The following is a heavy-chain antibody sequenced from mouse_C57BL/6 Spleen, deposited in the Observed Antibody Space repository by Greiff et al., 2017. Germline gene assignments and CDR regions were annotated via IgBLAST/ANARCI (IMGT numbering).Heavy chain of an antibody. D-gene: IGHD1-1*01. CDR1: GYTFTDYE. Sequence: VQLQESGAELVRPGASVTLSCKASGYTFTDYEMHWVKQTPVHGLEWIGAIDPETGGTAYNQKFKGKAILTADKSSSTAYMELRSLTSEDSAVYYCTRDYGSSYEAYYAMDYWGQGTSVTVSS. J-gene: IGHJ4*01. CDR3: TRDYGSSYEAYYAMDY. CDR2: IDPETGGT. V-gene: IGHV1-15*01.